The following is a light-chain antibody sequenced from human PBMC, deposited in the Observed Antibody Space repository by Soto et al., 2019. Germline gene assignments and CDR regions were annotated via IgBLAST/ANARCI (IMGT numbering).Light chain of an antibody. CDR2: GAS. V-gene: IGKV3-20*01. J-gene: IGKJ4*01. Sequence: EIVLTQSPGTLSLSPGERATLSCRASQSISSSYLAWYQQKPGQAPRLLIYGASSRATGIPDRFSGSGSGTDSTLTISRLQPQDFAVAYCQQYGASLLTFGGGTKVEIK. CDR1: QSISSSY. CDR3: QQYGASLLT.